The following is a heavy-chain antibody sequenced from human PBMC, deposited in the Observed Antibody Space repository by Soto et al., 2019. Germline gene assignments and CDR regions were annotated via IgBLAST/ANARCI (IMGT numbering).Heavy chain of an antibody. CDR2: INPNSGGT. V-gene: IGHV1-2*02. J-gene: IGHJ4*02. Sequence: ASVKVPCKASGYTFTGYYMHWVRQAPGQGLEWMGWINPNSGGTNYAQKFQGRVTMTRDTSISTAYMELSRLRSDDTAVYYCARYYDYVWGSYRYFDYWGQGTLVTVSS. CDR1: GYTFTGYY. D-gene: IGHD3-16*02. CDR3: ARYYDYVWGSYRYFDY.